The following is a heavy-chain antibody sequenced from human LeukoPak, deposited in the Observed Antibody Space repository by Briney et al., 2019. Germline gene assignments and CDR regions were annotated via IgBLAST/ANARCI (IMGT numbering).Heavy chain of an antibody. CDR2: INPSGGST. Sequence: ASVKVSCKASGYTFTSYYIHWVRQAPGQGLEWMGIINPSGGSTSYAQKFQGRVTMTRDTSTSTVYMELSSLRSEDTAVYYCARGSNLPTGYYDILTGYSLFDYWGQGTLVTVSS. V-gene: IGHV1-46*01. D-gene: IGHD3-9*01. CDR1: GYTFTSYY. CDR3: ARGSNLPTGYYDILTGYSLFDY. J-gene: IGHJ4*02.